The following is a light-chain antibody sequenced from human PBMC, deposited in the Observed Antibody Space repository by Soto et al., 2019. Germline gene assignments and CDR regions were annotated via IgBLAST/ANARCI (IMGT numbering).Light chain of an antibody. Sequence: DIHMTQSTSSLSASVGNRVTIACRASQGISNFLAWYQQKPGKAPKLLIYRTSILESGVSFRFSGSGYETEFYLAISSLQPDDFATYYCQQSFSPPYTFGQGTKVDIK. V-gene: IGKV1-NL1*01. CDR3: QQSFSPPYT. CDR2: RTS. J-gene: IGKJ2*01. CDR1: QGISNF.